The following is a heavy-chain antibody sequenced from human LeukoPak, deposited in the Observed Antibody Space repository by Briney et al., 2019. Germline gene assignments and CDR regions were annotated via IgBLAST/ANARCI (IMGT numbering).Heavy chain of an antibody. CDR2: INPSGGST. CDR3: ARTYYDFWSGIGPYYYYGMDV. Sequence: GASVKVSCKASGYTFTGYYMHWVRQAPGQGLEWMGWINPSGGSTSYAQKFQGRVTMTRDTSTSTVYMELSSLRSEDTAVYYCARTYYDFWSGIGPYYYYGMDVWGQGTTVTVSS. D-gene: IGHD3-3*01. V-gene: IGHV1-46*01. CDR1: GYTFTGYY. J-gene: IGHJ6*02.